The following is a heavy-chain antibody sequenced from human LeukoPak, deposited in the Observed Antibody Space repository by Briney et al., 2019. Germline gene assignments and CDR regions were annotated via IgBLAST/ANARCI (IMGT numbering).Heavy chain of an antibody. CDR1: GGSISSYY. V-gene: IGHV4-59*01. Sequence: SETLSLTCTVSGGSISSYYWSWIRQPPGKGLEWIGYIYYSGSTNYNPSLKSRVTISVDTSKNQFSLKLSSVTAADTAEYYCARSTVVGDLFDYWGQGTLVTVSS. CDR3: ARSTVVGDLFDY. J-gene: IGHJ4*02. D-gene: IGHD4-23*01. CDR2: IYYSGST.